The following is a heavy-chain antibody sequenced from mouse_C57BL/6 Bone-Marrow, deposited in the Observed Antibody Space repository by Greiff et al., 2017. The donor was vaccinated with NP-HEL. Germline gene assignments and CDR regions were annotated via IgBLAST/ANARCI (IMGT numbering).Heavy chain of an antibody. CDR1: GYTFTSYW. J-gene: IGHJ4*01. V-gene: IGHV1-50*01. CDR2: IDPSDSYT. Sequence: QVQLQQPGAELVKPGASVKLSCKASGYTFTSYWMQWVKQRPGQGLEWIGEIDPSDSYTNYNQKIKGKAKLTVDTSSSTAYMQLSSLTSEDSAVYYCATVVEDYAMDYWGQGTSVTVSS. D-gene: IGHD1-1*01. CDR3: ATVVEDYAMDY.